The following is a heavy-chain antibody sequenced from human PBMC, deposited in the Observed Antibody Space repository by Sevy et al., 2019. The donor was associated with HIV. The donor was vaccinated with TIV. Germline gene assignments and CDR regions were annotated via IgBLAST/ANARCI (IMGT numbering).Heavy chain of an antibody. CDR2: ISGFGDKT. V-gene: IGHV3-23*01. CDR1: GVTFSDYA. D-gene: IGHD1-1*01. Sequence: GGSLRLSCAVSGVTFSDYAMSWVRQAPGKGLQWVSFISGFGDKTYYADSVRGRFTISRDNSKNTLHLQMNSLRAEDTAVYYCAKAGGINWFYYYYGMDVWGQRTTVTVSS. J-gene: IGHJ6*02. CDR3: AKAGGINWFYYYYGMDV.